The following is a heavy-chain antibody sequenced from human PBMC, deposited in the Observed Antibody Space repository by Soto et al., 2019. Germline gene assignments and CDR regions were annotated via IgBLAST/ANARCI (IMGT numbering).Heavy chain of an antibody. D-gene: IGHD6-6*01. CDR1: GGSVSSGSYY. CDR2: IYYSGST. J-gene: IGHJ4*02. Sequence: SETLSLTCTVSGGSVSSGSYYWSWIRQPPGKGLEWIGYIYYSGSTNYNPSLKSRVTISVDTSKNQFSLKLSSVTAADTAVYYCARDERIAARRLVYWGQGTLVTVSS. V-gene: IGHV4-61*01. CDR3: ARDERIAARRLVY.